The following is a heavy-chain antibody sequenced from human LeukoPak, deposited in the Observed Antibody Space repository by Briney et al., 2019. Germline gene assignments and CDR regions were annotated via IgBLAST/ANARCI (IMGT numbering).Heavy chain of an antibody. Sequence: SETLSLTCAVSGYSISSGYCWGWIRQPPGKGLEWIGSIYHSGSTYYNPSLKSRVTISVDTSKNQFSLKLSSVTAADTAVYYCARRPDDYWGQGTLVTVSS. D-gene: IGHD1-14*01. CDR1: GYSISSGYC. CDR3: ARRPDDY. CDR2: IYHSGST. J-gene: IGHJ4*02. V-gene: IGHV4-38-2*01.